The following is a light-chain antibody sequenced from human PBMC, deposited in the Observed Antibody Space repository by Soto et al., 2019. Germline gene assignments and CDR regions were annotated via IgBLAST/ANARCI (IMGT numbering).Light chain of an antibody. V-gene: IGKV3-20*01. CDR1: QSVSSNY. Sequence: EIVLTQSPATLSLSPGARATLSCRASQSVSSNYLAWYQQKPGQAPRLLIYGASSRATGIPDRFSGSGSGTDFTLTISRLEPEDFAVYYCQQYGSSPPYSFGQGTKLEIK. J-gene: IGKJ2*03. CDR3: QQYGSSPPYS. CDR2: GAS.